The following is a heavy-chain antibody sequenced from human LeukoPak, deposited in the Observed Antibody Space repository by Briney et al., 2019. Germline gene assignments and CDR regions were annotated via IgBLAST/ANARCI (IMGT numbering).Heavy chain of an antibody. J-gene: IGHJ4*02. CDR2: IRSKANSYAT. V-gene: IGHV3-73*01. CDR1: GFTFSGSA. CDR3: TRHLDYYDSSGLDY. D-gene: IGHD3-22*01. Sequence: GGSLKLSCAASGFTFSGSAMHWVRQASGKGLEWVGRIRSKANSYATAYAASVKGRFTISRDDSKNTAYLQMNSLKTEDTAVYYCTRHLDYYDSSGLDYWGQGTLVTVSS.